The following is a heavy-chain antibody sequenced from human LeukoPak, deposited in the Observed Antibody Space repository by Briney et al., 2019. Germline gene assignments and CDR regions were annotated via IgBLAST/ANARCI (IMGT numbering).Heavy chain of an antibody. CDR3: ARIRGYGSDYYYYYMDV. CDR2: INHSGST. CDR1: GGSFSGYY. Sequence: PSETLSLTCAVYGGSFSGYYWSWIRQPPGKGLEWIGEINHSGSTNYNPSLKSRVTISVDKSKNQFSLKLSSVTAADTAVYYCARIRGYGSDYYYYYMDVWDKGTTVTVSS. J-gene: IGHJ6*03. D-gene: IGHD6-19*01. V-gene: IGHV4-34*01.